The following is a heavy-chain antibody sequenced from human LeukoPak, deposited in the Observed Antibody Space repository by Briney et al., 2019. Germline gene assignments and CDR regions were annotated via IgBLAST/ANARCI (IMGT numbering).Heavy chain of an antibody. CDR3: AREDYDFWSGPHLGGNWFDP. CDR1: AFTFSSEW. Sequence: GRSLRLSCAASAFTFSSEWMSWVRQAPGKGLECLAKIKQDGSENNYVEYVKGRFTISRDNAKNSLYLQMNSLRAEDTAVYYCAREDYDFWSGPHLGGNWFDPWGQGTLVTVSS. D-gene: IGHD3-3*01. V-gene: IGHV3-7*01. J-gene: IGHJ5*02. CDR2: IKQDGSEN.